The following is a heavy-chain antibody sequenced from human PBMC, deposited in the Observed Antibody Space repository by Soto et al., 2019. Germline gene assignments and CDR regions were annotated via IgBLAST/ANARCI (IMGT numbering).Heavy chain of an antibody. V-gene: IGHV3-23*01. J-gene: IGHJ4*02. Sequence: GGSLRLSCAASGFTFSSYAMTWVRQAPGKGLEWVSSITDSGSSTFYGDSVKGRFTISRDNSKNTLYLQMNSLRAEDTAVYYCTKRVEYSSSWAYFDYWGQGTLVTVSS. CDR2: ITDSGSST. CDR3: TKRVEYSSSWAYFDY. CDR1: GFTFSSYA. D-gene: IGHD6-6*01.